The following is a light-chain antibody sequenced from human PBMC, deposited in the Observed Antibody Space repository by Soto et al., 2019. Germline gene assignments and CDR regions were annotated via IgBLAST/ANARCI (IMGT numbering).Light chain of an antibody. Sequence: EVVVTQSPGTLSLSPWERATLSCRAIQSVTSDYLAWYQQKPGQSPRLLMSGASRRATGVPDRFSGSGSGTDFTLTISSLQPDDFATYYCQNYNSYSEEFGQGTKVDIK. J-gene: IGKJ1*01. CDR1: QSVTSDY. V-gene: IGKV3-20*01. CDR2: GAS. CDR3: QNYNSYSEE.